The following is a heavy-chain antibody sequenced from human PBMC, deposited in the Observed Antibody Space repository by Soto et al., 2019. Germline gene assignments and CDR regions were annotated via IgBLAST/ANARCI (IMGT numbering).Heavy chain of an antibody. CDR2: ISYGGVNK. CDR3: AIEEFEDGRGHFDY. J-gene: IGHJ4*02. V-gene: IGHV3-30-3*01. D-gene: IGHD3-10*01. CDR1: VFNFSTSV. Sequence: QVQLVESGGGVVQPGGSLRLSCAASVFNFSTSVMHWVCQAPGKGLEWMAIISYGGVNKYYADSVKGRFTISRDISESTLYLQMNSLSTEDTAVYYCAIEEFEDGRGHFDYWGQGTLVPVSS.